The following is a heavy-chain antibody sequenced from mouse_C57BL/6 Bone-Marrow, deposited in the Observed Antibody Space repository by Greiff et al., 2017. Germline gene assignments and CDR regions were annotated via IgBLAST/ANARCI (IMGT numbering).Heavy chain of an antibody. J-gene: IGHJ4*01. Sequence: VQLKESGPELVKPGASVKMSCKASGYTFTDYNMHWVKQSHGKSLEWIGYINPNNGGTSYNQKFKGQVTLTVNKSSSTAYMELRSLTSEDSAVYYCANDLIWLRRYYYAMDYWGQGTSVTVSS. CDR1: GYTFTDYN. D-gene: IGHD2-2*01. CDR2: INPNNGGT. V-gene: IGHV1-22*01. CDR3: ANDLIWLRRYYYAMDY.